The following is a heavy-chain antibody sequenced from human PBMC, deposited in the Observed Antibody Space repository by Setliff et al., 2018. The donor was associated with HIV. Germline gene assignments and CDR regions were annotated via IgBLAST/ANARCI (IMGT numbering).Heavy chain of an antibody. D-gene: IGHD3-16*01. J-gene: IGHJ3*02. CDR1: GYSLSSGFY. Sequence: PSETLSLTCTVSGYSLSSGFYWGWFRQPPGKGLECVGKIFHSGDTDQNPSLKSRVTLSVETSENQFSLRLNSMTAADTAVYYCARRTIWGDAFDIWGQGTMVTVSS. V-gene: IGHV4-38-2*02. CDR2: IFHSGDT. CDR3: ARRTIWGDAFDI.